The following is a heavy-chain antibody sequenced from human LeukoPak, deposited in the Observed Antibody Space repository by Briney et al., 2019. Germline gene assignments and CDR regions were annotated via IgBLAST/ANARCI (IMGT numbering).Heavy chain of an antibody. CDR3: ATEYSNNWPPGNAFDI. V-gene: IGHV4-59*08. CDR2: IYYSGDT. J-gene: IGHJ3*02. Sequence: AETLSLTCNVSGGSISSHYWSWIRQPPGKGLEWIGHIYYSGDTNYNPSLKSRLTISLDTSKNQFFLKLSSVTAADTAVYYCATEYSNNWPPGNAFDIWGQGTLVTVSS. CDR1: GGSISSHY. D-gene: IGHD6-13*01.